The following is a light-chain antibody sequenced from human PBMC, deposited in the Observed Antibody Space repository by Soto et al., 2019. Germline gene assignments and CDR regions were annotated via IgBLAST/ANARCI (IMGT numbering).Light chain of an antibody. CDR1: NSDVGGYNY. V-gene: IGLV2-8*01. CDR2: DVS. CDR3: SSYAGSANLV. Sequence: QSVLTQPPSASGSPGQSITISCTGTNSDVGGYNYVSWYLLDPGKAPKLMIYDVSNRPSGVSNRFSGSRSGNTASLTVSGLQAEDEADYYCSSYAGSANLVFGGGTQLTVL. J-gene: IGLJ2*01.